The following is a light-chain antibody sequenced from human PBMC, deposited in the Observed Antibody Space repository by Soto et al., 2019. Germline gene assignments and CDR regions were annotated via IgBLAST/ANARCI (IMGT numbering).Light chain of an antibody. CDR3: SSYTSSSTVV. J-gene: IGLJ2*01. V-gene: IGLV2-14*01. CDR2: EVS. CDR1: SSDVGGYTY. Sequence: QSALTQPASVSGSPGQSITISCTGTSSDVGGYTYVSWYQQHPGKAPKLMIYEVSNRPSGVSNRFSGSKSGNTASLTISEVQAEDEADYYCSSYTSSSTVVFGGGTKLTVL.